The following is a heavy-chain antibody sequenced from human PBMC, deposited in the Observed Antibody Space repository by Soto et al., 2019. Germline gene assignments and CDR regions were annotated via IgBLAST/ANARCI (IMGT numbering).Heavy chain of an antibody. V-gene: IGHV1-69*12. J-gene: IGHJ6*02. Sequence: QVQLVQSGAEVKKPGSSVKVSCKASGGTFSSYAISWVRQAPGQGLEWMGGIIPIFGTANYAQKFQGRVTITADESTSTAYMERSSLRSEDTAVYYCARPKGAVTPTSYYYGMDVWGQGTTVTVSS. CDR1: GGTFSSYA. CDR2: IIPIFGTA. CDR3: ARPKGAVTPTSYYYGMDV. D-gene: IGHD2-21*02.